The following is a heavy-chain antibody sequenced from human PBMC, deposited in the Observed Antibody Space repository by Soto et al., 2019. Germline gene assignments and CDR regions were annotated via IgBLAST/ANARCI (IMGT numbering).Heavy chain of an antibody. CDR3: ARGITGTGFAFDI. D-gene: IGHD1-7*01. V-gene: IGHV4-34*01. Sequence: SETLSLTCAVYGGSFSGYYWSWIRQPPGKGLEWIGEINHSGSTNYNPSLKSRATISVDTSKNQFSLKLSSVTAADTAVYYCARGITGTGFAFDIWGQGTMVTVSS. CDR1: GGSFSGYY. CDR2: INHSGST. J-gene: IGHJ3*02.